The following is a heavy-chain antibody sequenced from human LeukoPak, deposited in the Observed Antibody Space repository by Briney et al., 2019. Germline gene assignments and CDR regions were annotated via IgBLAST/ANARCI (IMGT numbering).Heavy chain of an antibody. CDR3: ARDGATPHGMDV. J-gene: IGHJ6*02. V-gene: IGHV3-48*03. CDR2: ISSSGSTI. Sequence: GGSLRLSCAASGFTFSSYEMNWVRQAPGKGLEWVSYISSSGSTIYYVDSVKGRFTISRDNAKNSLYLQMNSLRAEDTAVYYCARDGATPHGMDVWGQGTTVTVSS. CDR1: GFTFSSYE. D-gene: IGHD5-12*01.